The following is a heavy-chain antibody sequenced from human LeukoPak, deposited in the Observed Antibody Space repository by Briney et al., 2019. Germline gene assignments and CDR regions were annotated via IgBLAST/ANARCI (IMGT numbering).Heavy chain of an antibody. Sequence: KPSETLSLTCAVSGDSISSGFWWSWVRQPPGKGLLWIGEIYHSGSTNYNPSLKSRVTVSVDKSNNHFALRLNSVTAADTAVYYCARLRVTPYISLDYWGQGFLVTVSS. CDR3: ARLRVTPYISLDY. J-gene: IGHJ4*02. V-gene: IGHV4-4*02. CDR2: IYHSGST. D-gene: IGHD4-23*01. CDR1: GDSISSGFW.